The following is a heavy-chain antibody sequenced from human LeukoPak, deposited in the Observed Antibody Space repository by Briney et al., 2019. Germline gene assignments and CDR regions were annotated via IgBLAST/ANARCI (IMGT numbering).Heavy chain of an antibody. CDR2: ISGSGGST. D-gene: IGHD3-22*01. J-gene: IGHJ4*02. CDR1: GFTFSSCG. CDR3: AKDRAPYYYDSSGGGPEDY. Sequence: GGSLRLSCAASGFTFSSCGMSWVRQAPGKGLEWVSAISGSGGSTHYADSVKGRFTISRDNSKNTLYLQMNSLRAEDTAVYYCAKDRAPYYYDSSGGGPEDYWGQGTLVTVSS. V-gene: IGHV3-23*01.